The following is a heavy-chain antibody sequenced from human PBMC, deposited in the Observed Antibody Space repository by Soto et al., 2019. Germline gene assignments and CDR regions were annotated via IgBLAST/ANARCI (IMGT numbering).Heavy chain of an antibody. CDR3: AGDSPLSGWDACGY. D-gene: IGHD6-19*01. V-gene: IGHV1-3*01. J-gene: IGHJ4*02. CDR1: GYTFTSYA. CDR2: INAGNGNT. Sequence: QVQLVQSGAEVKKPGASVKVSCKASGYTFTSYAMHWVRQAPGQRLEWMGWINAGNGNTKYSQKFQGRVTITRDTSASTADMELSSLRSEDTAVYYCAGDSPLSGWDACGYWGQGTLVTVSS.